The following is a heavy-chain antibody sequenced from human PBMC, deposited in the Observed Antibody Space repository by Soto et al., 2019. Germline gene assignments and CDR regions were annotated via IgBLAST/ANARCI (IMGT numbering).Heavy chain of an antibody. CDR3: ARDTRSDSNWFDP. D-gene: IGHD2-21*02. J-gene: IGHJ5*02. V-gene: IGHV1-46*03. CDR1: GYTFSNYY. CDR2: LHPNTGST. Sequence: ASVKVSCKTSGYTFSNYYMHWVRQAPGQGLEWMAILHPNTGSTKYAQKFQGRVTVTRDSSTSTVYMELSRLTPEDTAVYYCARDTRSDSNWFDPWGQGTPVTVSS.